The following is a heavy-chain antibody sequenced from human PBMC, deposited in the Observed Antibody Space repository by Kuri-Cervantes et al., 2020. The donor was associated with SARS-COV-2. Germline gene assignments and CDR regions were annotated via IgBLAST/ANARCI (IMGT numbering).Heavy chain of an antibody. CDR1: GFTFSSYA. Sequence: GGSLRLSCAVSGFTFSSYAMSWVRQAPGKGLEWVSAISGSGGSTYYADSVKGRFTISRDNSKNTLYLQMNSLRAEDTAVYYCAKAGDIVVVPAAYFDYWGQGTLVTVSS. CDR2: ISGSGGST. J-gene: IGHJ4*02. D-gene: IGHD2-2*01. V-gene: IGHV3-23*01. CDR3: AKAGDIVVVPAAYFDY.